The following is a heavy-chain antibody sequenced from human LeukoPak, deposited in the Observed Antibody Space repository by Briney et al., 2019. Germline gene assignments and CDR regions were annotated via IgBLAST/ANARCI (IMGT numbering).Heavy chain of an antibody. Sequence: KPSETLSLTCAVSGDSISSDYYWAWIRQPPGKGLEWIESIYHSGSTYYNPSLKSRVTISVDTSKNQFSLKVRSVTAADTAVYYCARCHREAYNLQDWGQGTLVTVSS. V-gene: IGHV4-38-2*01. D-gene: IGHD5-24*01. CDR2: IYHSGST. J-gene: IGHJ4*02. CDR1: GDSISSDYY. CDR3: ARCHREAYNLQD.